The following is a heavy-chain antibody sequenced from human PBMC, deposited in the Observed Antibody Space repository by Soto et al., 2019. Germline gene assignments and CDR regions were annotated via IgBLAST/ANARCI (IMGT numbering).Heavy chain of an antibody. CDR3: ARVVPGAEDCFGP. CDR1: GYTFSNYG. D-gene: IGHD2-2*01. Sequence: ASVKVSCKTSGYTFSNYGITWVRQAPGQPLEWLGWISLYSDGTNYAQKFQGGVSMTTDTSTTTAYMELRSLRSDDTAVYYCARVVPGAEDCFGPWGQGTLVTVSS. V-gene: IGHV1-18*01. CDR2: ISLYSDGT. J-gene: IGHJ5*02.